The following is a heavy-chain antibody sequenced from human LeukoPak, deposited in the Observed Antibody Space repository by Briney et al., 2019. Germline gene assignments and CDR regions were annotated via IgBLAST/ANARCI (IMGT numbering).Heavy chain of an antibody. CDR1: GFSFTDSA. CDR3: AKGGNYAPLDY. CDR2: ISTSGGDT. D-gene: IGHD1-7*01. J-gene: IGHJ4*02. Sequence: PGGSLRLSCAASGFSFTDSAMTWVRQAPGKGLEWVSAISTSGGDTIYTDSVKGRFTISRDNSKNTLYLQRNSLRAEDTAKYYCAKGGNYAPLDYWGQGTLVTVSS. V-gene: IGHV3-23*01.